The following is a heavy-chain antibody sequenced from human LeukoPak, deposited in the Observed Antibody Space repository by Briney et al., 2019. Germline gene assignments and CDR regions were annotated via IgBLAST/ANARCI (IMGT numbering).Heavy chain of an antibody. CDR1: GGSISSYY. D-gene: IGHD5-18*01. CDR2: IYYSGST. J-gene: IGHJ4*02. V-gene: IGHV4-59*01. CDR3: ARFPLVDTAMVTRLGY. Sequence: SETLSLTCTVSGGSISSYYWSWIRQPPGKELEWIGYIYYSGSTNYNPSLKSRVTISVDTSKNQFSLKLSSVTAADTAVYYCARFPLVDTAMVTRLGYWGQGTLVTVSS.